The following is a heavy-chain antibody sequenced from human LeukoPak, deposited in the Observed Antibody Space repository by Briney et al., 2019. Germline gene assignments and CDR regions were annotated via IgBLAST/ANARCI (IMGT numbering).Heavy chain of an antibody. CDR2: INHSRST. Sequence: SETLSLTCAVYGGSFSGYYWSWIRQPPGKGLEWIGEINHSRSTNYNPSLKSRVTISVDTSKNQFSLKLSSVTAADTAVYYCARSISSGWYLVDYWGQGTLVTVSS. J-gene: IGHJ4*02. D-gene: IGHD6-19*01. V-gene: IGHV4-34*01. CDR3: ARSISSGWYLVDY. CDR1: GGSFSGYY.